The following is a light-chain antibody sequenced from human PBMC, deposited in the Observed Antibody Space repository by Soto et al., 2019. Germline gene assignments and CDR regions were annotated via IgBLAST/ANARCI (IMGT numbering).Light chain of an antibody. CDR1: QNIRNS. CDR3: QQRSNWPLT. Sequence: EIVLTQSPATLSLSPGERVTLSCRASQNIRNSLAWYQQKPGQAPRLLIYDASNRASGIPARFSGSGSGTDFTLTISSLEPEDFAVYYCQQRSNWPLTFGGGTKVDI. V-gene: IGKV3-11*01. CDR2: DAS. J-gene: IGKJ4*01.